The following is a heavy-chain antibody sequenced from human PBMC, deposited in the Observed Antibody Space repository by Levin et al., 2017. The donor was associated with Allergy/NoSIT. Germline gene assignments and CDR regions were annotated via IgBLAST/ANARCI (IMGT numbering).Heavy chain of an antibody. J-gene: IGHJ3*02. D-gene: IGHD5-24*01. V-gene: IGHV3-74*01. Sequence: PGGSLRLSCAASGFTFSSYWMHWVRQAPGKGLVWVSRINTDGSRTNYADSVKGRFTISRDNAKNTLYLQMNSLRAEDTAVYYCARDRGYNAFDIWGQGTMVTVSS. CDR1: GFTFSSYW. CDR3: ARDRGYNAFDI. CDR2: INTDGSRT.